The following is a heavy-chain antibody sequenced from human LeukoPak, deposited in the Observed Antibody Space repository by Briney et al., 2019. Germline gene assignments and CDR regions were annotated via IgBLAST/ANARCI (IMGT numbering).Heavy chain of an antibody. V-gene: IGHV3-30-3*01. CDR1: GFTFSSYA. D-gene: IGHD2-2*02. Sequence: PGRSLRLSCAASGFTFSSYAMHWVRQAPGKGLEWVAVISYDGSNKYYADSVKGRFTISRDNSKNTLYLQMNSLRAEDTAVYYCARDSPSYCSSTSCYRANWFDPWGQGTLVTVSS. CDR3: ARDSPSYCSSTSCYRANWFDP. CDR2: ISYDGSNK. J-gene: IGHJ5*02.